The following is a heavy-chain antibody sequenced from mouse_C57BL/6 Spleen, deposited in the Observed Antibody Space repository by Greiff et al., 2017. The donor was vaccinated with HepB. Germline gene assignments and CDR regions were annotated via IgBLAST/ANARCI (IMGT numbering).Heavy chain of an antibody. CDR2: IYPGSGST. D-gene: IGHD1-1*01. J-gene: IGHJ2*01. CDR1: GYTFTSYW. Sequence: QVQLQQPGAELVKPGASVKMSCKASGYTFTSYWITWVKQRPGQGLEWIGDIYPGSGSTNYNEKFKSKATLTVDTSSNTAYMQLSSLTSEDSAVYYCARYGGSSPYYFAYWGQGTTLTVSS. CDR3: ARYGGSSPYYFAY. V-gene: IGHV1-55*01.